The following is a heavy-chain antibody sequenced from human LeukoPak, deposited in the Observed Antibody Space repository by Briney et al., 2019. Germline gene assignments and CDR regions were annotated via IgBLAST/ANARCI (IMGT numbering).Heavy chain of an antibody. Sequence: GGSLRLSCAASGFTFSSYWMHWVRQAPGEGRVWVSFINSDGSSTGYADSVRGRFTVSRDNAKNTLYLHMNSLRVEDTAVYYCAFGTGREGYLDVWGKGTTVTVSS. D-gene: IGHD3-10*01. CDR2: INSDGSST. CDR3: AFGTGREGYLDV. CDR1: GFTFSSYW. J-gene: IGHJ6*03. V-gene: IGHV3-74*01.